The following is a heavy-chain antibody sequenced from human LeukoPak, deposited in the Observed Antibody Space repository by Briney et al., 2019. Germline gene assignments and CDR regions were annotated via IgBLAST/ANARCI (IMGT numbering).Heavy chain of an antibody. CDR2: INHSGST. CDR3: ARHGDYYGSGSRY. CDR1: GGSFSGYY. D-gene: IGHD3-10*01. J-gene: IGHJ4*02. V-gene: IGHV4-34*01. Sequence: SETLSLTCAVYGGSFSGYYWSWIRQSPGKGLEWIGEINHSGSTNYNLSLKSRVTISVDTSKNQFSLKLSSVTAADTAVYYCARHGDYYGSGSRYWGQGTLVTVSS.